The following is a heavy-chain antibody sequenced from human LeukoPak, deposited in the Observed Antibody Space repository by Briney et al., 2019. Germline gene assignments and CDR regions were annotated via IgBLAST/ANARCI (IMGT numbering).Heavy chain of an antibody. D-gene: IGHD6-13*01. CDR3: ARVIAAADYYYYYGMDV. Sequence: SETLSLTCTVSGGSISSSSYSWGWIRQPPGKGLEWIGYIYYSGSTNYNPSLKSRVTISVDTSKNQFSLKLSSVTAADTAVYYCARVIAAADYYYYYGMDVWGQGTTVTVSS. CDR2: IYYSGST. J-gene: IGHJ6*02. V-gene: IGHV4-61*05. CDR1: GGSISSSSYS.